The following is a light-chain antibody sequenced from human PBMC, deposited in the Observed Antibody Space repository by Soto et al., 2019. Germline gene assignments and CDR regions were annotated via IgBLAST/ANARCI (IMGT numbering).Light chain of an antibody. Sequence: QSALTQPASVSASPGQSITISCTGTISDVGAYNYVSWYQQHPGKAPKLMIYDIYNRPSGISSRFSGSKSGNTASLTIFGLQPEDEADYYCSSFTSSSTDVFGTGTKVTVL. CDR1: ISDVGAYNY. V-gene: IGLV2-14*03. CDR3: SSFTSSSTDV. CDR2: DIY. J-gene: IGLJ1*01.